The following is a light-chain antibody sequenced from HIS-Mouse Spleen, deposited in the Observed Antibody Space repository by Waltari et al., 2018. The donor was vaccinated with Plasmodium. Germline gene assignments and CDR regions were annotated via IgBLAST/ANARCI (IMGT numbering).Light chain of an antibody. Sequence: EIVMTHSPATLSVSPGERATLSCRASQSVRSNLAWYQQKPGQAPRLLIYGASTRATGIPARFSGSVSGTEFTLTISSLQSEDFAVYYCQQYNNWSFTFGPGTKVDIK. V-gene: IGKV3-15*01. CDR3: QQYNNWSFT. J-gene: IGKJ3*01. CDR1: QSVRSN. CDR2: GAS.